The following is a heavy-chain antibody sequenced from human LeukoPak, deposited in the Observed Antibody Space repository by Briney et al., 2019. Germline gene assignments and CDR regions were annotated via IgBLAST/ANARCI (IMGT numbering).Heavy chain of an antibody. CDR2: ISSSSSYI. CDR3: ARTCGGDCYSAFDI. Sequence: PGGSLRLFCAASGFTFSSYSMNWVRQAPGKGLEWVSSISSSSSYIYYADSVKGRFTVSRDNAKNSLYLQMNSLRAEDAAVYYCARTCGGDCYSAFDIWGQGTMVTVSS. J-gene: IGHJ3*02. V-gene: IGHV3-21*01. CDR1: GFTFSSYS. D-gene: IGHD2-21*02.